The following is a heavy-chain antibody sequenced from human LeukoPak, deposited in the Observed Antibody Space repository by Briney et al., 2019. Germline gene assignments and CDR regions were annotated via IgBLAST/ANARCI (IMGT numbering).Heavy chain of an antibody. CDR1: GFTFISYS. CDR3: ARNIEGYKLYNFDS. V-gene: IGHV3-21*01. D-gene: IGHD5-24*01. Sequence: KSGGSLRLSCAASGFTFISYSMTWVRQAPGKGLEWVSSISSRSTYIYYADSLKSRFTISRDYAKNLLHLQMNSLRAEDTAVYYCARNIEGYKLYNFDSWGQGTLVTVSS. CDR2: ISSRSTYI. J-gene: IGHJ4*02.